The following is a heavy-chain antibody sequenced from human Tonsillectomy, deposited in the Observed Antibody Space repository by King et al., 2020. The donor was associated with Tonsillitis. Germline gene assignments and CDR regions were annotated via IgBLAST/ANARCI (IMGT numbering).Heavy chain of an antibody. V-gene: IGHV4-59*01. CDR1: GDSMSGYH. J-gene: IGHJ4*02. D-gene: IGHD1-26*01. Sequence: QVQLQESGPGLVKPSETLSLTCIVSGDSMSGYHLIWLRQPPGKGLDWVGYIFYNGKTNNCNPSLKSRITISLDTSKNQFSLKLSSVTAADTAVYFCARDNMGSLDYWGQGILVTVSS. CDR2: IFYNGKTN. CDR3: ARDNMGSLDY.